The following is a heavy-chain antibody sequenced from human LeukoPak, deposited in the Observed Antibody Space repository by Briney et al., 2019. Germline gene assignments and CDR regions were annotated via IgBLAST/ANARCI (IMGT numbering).Heavy chain of an antibody. CDR3: ARGVMISPYNWFDP. CDR1: GFTFSDYY. V-gene: IGHV3-11*04. Sequence: PGGSLRLSCAVSGFTFSDYYMSWIRQAPGKGLEWVSYISSSGSTKYYADSVKGRFTISRDNAKNSLYLQMNSLRAEDTAVYYCARGVMISPYNWFDPWGQGTLVTVSS. D-gene: IGHD3-16*01. CDR2: ISSSGSTK. J-gene: IGHJ5*02.